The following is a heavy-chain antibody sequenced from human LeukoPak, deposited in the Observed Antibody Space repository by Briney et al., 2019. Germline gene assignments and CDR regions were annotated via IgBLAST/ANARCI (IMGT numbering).Heavy chain of an antibody. CDR3: ARRGYAKLRYYYYYYYMDV. J-gene: IGHJ6*03. CDR2: INHSGST. D-gene: IGHD5-12*01. V-gene: IGHV4-34*01. CDR1: GGSFSGYY. Sequence: PSETLSLTCAVYGGSFSGYYWSWIRQPPGKGLEWIGEINHSGSTNYNPSLKSRVTISVDTSKNQFSLKLSSVTAADTAVYYCARRGYAKLRYYYYYYYMDVWGKGATVTISS.